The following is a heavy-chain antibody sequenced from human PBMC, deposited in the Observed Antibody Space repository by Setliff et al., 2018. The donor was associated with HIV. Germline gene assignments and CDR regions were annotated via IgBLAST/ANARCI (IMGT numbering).Heavy chain of an antibody. CDR2: IYDSGAT. J-gene: IGHJ5*02. D-gene: IGHD3-10*01. V-gene: IGHV4-4*07. Sequence: SETLSLTCTVSGGSFNNYHWSWIRQPTGKGLEWIGRIYDSGATNYKPSLKSRVTMSIDKSNNQFSLYLTSVTAADTAIYYCARDRRYYGSGSYGPWGQGILVTVSS. CDR1: GGSFNNYH. CDR3: ARDRRYYGSGSYGP.